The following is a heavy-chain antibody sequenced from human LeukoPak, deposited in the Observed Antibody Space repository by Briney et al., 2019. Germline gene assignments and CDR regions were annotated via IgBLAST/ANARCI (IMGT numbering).Heavy chain of an antibody. CDR2: VNSDGSST. V-gene: IGHV3-74*01. CDR1: GFTFTSYW. J-gene: IGHJ6*02. Sequence: GGSLRLSCAASGFTFTSYWMHWVRQAPGKGLVWVSRVNSDGSSTTYADSVKGRFIISRDNAKNTLYLQMNSLRAEDTAVYYCARGRYYGMDVWGQGTTVTVSS. CDR3: ARGRYYGMDV.